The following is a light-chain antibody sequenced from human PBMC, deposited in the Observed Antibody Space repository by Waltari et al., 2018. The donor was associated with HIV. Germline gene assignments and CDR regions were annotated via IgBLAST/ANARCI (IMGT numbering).Light chain of an antibody. CDR1: QGITTS. CDR2: TTS. Sequence: ALRMTQSPSSFSASVGDRVTITCRASQGITTSLAWYQQQPGRVPRLLIHTTSTLESGVPSRFSGSGSGTEFTLTISCLQSEDVATYYCHQYHDFPFTFGPGTKVDIK. V-gene: IGKV1-8*01. J-gene: IGKJ3*01. CDR3: HQYHDFPFT.